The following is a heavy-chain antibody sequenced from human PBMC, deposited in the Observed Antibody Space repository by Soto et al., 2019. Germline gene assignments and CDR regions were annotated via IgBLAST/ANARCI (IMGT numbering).Heavy chain of an antibody. CDR3: ATAGTGTFTY. J-gene: IGHJ4*02. D-gene: IGHD1-1*01. CDR2: ISSDGSST. Sequence: EVQLVESGGGLVQPGGSLRLSCAASGFTFSGSWMHWVRQAPGKGLVWVSRISSDGSSTTYADSVKGRFTISRDNAKNMLYLQMNSRRAEATAVYYCATAGTGTFTYWGQGTLATVSS. CDR1: GFTFSGSW. V-gene: IGHV3-74*03.